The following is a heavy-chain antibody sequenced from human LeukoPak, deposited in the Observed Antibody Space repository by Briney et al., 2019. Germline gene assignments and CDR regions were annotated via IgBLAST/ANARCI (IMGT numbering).Heavy chain of an antibody. Sequence: PSETLSLTCTVSGGSISGYYWTWIRQPPGEALEYIGCIYYTGSTNYNPSLNSRVTISVDTSKNQFALKLSSVTAADTAIYYCARDRLTNYDALTGYYSGSFDYWGQGTLVTVSS. J-gene: IGHJ4*02. CDR3: ARDRLTNYDALTGYYSGSFDY. CDR1: GGSISGYY. V-gene: IGHV4-59*01. D-gene: IGHD3-9*01. CDR2: IYYTGST.